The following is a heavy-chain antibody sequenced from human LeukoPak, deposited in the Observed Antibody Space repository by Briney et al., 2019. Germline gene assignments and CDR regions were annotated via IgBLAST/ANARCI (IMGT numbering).Heavy chain of an antibody. CDR2: IYISGSGST. J-gene: IGHJ4*02. CDR1: GGSISSYY. D-gene: IGHD6-19*01. CDR3: ARVLTSSGWYWLSYYFDY. Sequence: SETLSLTCTVSGGSISSYYWSWIRQPAGKGLEWIGRIYISGSGSTNYNPSLKSRVTMSVDTSKNQFSLKLSSVTAADTAVYYCARVLTSSGWYWLSYYFDYWGQGTLVTVSS. V-gene: IGHV4-4*07.